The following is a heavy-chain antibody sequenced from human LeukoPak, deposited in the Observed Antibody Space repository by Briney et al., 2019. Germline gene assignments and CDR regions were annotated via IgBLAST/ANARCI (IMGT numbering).Heavy chain of an antibody. Sequence: GRSLRLSYADSGFTFSSYGMHWVRQAPGKGLEWVAVISNDGSNEYYADSVKGRFTISRDNSENTLYLQMDSLRPEDTAVYYCAKGPTYYYGSGTYNWGQGILVTVSS. D-gene: IGHD3-10*01. V-gene: IGHV3-30*18. CDR2: ISNDGSNE. CDR1: GFTFSSYG. J-gene: IGHJ4*02. CDR3: AKGPTYYYGSGTYN.